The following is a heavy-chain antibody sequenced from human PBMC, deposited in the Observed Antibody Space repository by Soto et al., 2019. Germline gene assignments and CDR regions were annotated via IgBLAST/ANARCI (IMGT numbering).Heavy chain of an antibody. J-gene: IGHJ6*02. D-gene: IGHD6-13*01. V-gene: IGHV1-69*13. CDR2: IIPIFGTA. Sequence: ASVKVSCKASGGTFSSYAISWVRQAPGQGLEWMGGIIPIFGTANYAQKFQGRVTITADESTSTAYMELSSLRSEDTAVYYCARSIAAAGTGPPFPIYYYYYGMDVWGQGTTVTVSS. CDR1: GGTFSSYA. CDR3: ARSIAAAGTGPPFPIYYYYYGMDV.